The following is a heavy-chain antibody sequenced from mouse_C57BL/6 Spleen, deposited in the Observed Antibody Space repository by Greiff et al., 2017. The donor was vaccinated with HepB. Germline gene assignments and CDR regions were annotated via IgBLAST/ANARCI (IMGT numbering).Heavy chain of an antibody. CDR1: GYTFTSYW. CDR3: TNYDYDGRTWFAY. D-gene: IGHD2-4*01. Sequence: EVQLQQSGTVLARPGASVKMSCKTSGYTFTSYWMHWVTQRPGQGLEWIGAIYPGNSDTSYNQKFKGKAKLTAVTSASTAYMELSSLTNEDSAVYYCTNYDYDGRTWFAYWGQGTLVTVSA. J-gene: IGHJ3*01. CDR2: IYPGNSDT. V-gene: IGHV1-5*01.